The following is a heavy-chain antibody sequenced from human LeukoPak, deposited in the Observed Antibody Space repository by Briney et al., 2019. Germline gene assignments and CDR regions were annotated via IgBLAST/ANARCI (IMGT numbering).Heavy chain of an antibody. V-gene: IGHV1-8*01. CDR1: GYTFTSYD. D-gene: IGHD5-18*01. CDR2: MNPNSGNT. Sequence: GASVKVSCKASGYTFTSYDINWVRQATGQGLEWMGWMNPNSGNTGYAQKFQGRVTMTRNTSISTAYMELSSLRSEDTAVYYCARGLKCGYSYGPNLGYWGQGTLVTVSS. J-gene: IGHJ4*02. CDR3: ARGLKCGYSYGPNLGY.